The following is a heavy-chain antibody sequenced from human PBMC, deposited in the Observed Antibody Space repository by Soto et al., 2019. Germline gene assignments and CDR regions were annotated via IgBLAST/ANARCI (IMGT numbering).Heavy chain of an antibody. J-gene: IGHJ6*02. D-gene: IGHD3-10*01. CDR2: IYYSGST. Sequence: SETLSLTCTVSGGSISSGGYYWSWIRQHPAKGLEWIGYIYYSGSTYYNPSLKSRVTISVDTSKNQFSLKLSSVTAADTAVYYCARDKKGYSYGSGSYYNPPRGRDVWGRGTT. CDR3: ARDKKGYSYGSGSYYNPPRGRDV. V-gene: IGHV4-31*03. CDR1: GGSISSGGYY.